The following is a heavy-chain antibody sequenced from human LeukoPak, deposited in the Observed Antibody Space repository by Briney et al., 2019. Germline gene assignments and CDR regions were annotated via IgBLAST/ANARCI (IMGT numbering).Heavy chain of an antibody. J-gene: IGHJ6*03. CDR1: GFTFNNFA. CDR2: ISSSGSSI. CDR3: ARVGAVDYYYYYMDV. D-gene: IGHD4/OR15-4a*01. V-gene: IGHV3-11*04. Sequence: GGSLRLSCAASGFTFNNFAISWMRQAPGKGLEWVSYISSSGSSIYFADSVKGRFTISRDNGKNSLYLQMNSLRAEDTAVYYCARVGAVDYYYYYMDVWGKGTTVTVSS.